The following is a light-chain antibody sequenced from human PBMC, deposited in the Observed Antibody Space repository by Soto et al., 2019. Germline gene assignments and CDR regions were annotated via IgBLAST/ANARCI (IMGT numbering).Light chain of an antibody. CDR3: QQYNGYWT. J-gene: IGKJ1*01. CDR2: KAS. V-gene: IGKV1-5*03. CDR1: QSISDL. Sequence: DIQMTQSPSTLSASVGDRVTITCRASQSISDLLAWYQQKPGKAPKLLIYKASSLKSGVPSRCSGSGSGTVYTLTISSLQPDDFASYYCQQYNGYWTFGQGTKVEIK.